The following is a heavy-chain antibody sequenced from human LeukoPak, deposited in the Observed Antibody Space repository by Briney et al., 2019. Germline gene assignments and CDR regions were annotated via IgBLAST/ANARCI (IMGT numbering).Heavy chain of an antibody. Sequence: KPSETLSLTCTVSGGSISSSSYYWGWIRQPPGKGLEWIGSIYYSGSTYYNPSLKSRVTISVDTSKNQFSLKLSSVTAADTAVYYCAREGQWLENYFDYWGQGTLVTVSS. CDR2: IYYSGST. CDR3: AREGQWLENYFDY. D-gene: IGHD6-19*01. V-gene: IGHV4-39*02. J-gene: IGHJ4*02. CDR1: GGSISSSSYY.